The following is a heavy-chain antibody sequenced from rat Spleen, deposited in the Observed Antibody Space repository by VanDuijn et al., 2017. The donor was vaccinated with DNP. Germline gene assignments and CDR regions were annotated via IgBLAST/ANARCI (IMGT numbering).Heavy chain of an antibody. V-gene: IGHV2S63*01. CDR3: VRGSAFFDY. CDR2: MWSGGGT. CDR1: GFSLTDYS. D-gene: IGHD3-2*01. Sequence: EVQLKESGPGLVHPSQTLSLTCTVSGFSLTDYSVHWVRQPPGKGLEWMGVMWSGGGTAYNSALKSRLSISRDTSKSQVFLKMNSLQNEDTAMYFCVRGSAFFDYWGQGVMVTVSS. J-gene: IGHJ2*01.